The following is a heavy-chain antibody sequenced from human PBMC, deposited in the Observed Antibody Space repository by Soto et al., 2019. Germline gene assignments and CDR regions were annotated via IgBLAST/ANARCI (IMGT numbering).Heavy chain of an antibody. D-gene: IGHD2-8*01. CDR3: AHTHLGVLLDY. V-gene: IGHV2-5*02. CDR1: GFSLSTSGVG. CDR2: IYWDDDK. J-gene: IGHJ4*02. Sequence: QITLKESGPTLVKPTQTLTLTCTFSGFSLSTSGVGVGWIRQPPGKALEWLALIYWDDDKRYSTSLKSRLTITKDTSKNQVVLTMTNMDPVDTATYYCAHTHLGVLLDYWGQGTMVTGSS.